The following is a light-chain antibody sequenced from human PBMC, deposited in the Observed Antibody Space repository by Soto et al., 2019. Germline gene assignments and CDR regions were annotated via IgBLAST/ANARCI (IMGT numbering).Light chain of an antibody. CDR1: RDIGTW. V-gene: IGKV1-5*03. CDR3: HRHETYPLS. CDR2: RAA. Sequence: TQMTQSPSTLSASVGDSVSITCRASRDIGTWLAWFQQKPGRAPNLLIYRAATLARGVPSSFSGSGSGTEFTLTISSLQPDDFATYYCHRHETYPLSFDGGTNVDI. J-gene: IGKJ4*01.